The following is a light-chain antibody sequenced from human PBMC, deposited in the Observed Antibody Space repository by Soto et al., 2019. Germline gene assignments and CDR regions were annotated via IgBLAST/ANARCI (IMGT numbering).Light chain of an antibody. CDR1: QSVSSY. V-gene: IGKV3-20*01. CDR3: QQYGGSPYT. CDR2: ATS. Sequence: EIVLTQSPATLSLSPGERATLSCGASQSVSSYLAWYQQKPGQAPRLLIYATSRRAAGIPDRFSGSGSGADFTLSISRLEPEDFAVYYCQQYGGSPYTFGQGTKVEIK. J-gene: IGKJ2*01.